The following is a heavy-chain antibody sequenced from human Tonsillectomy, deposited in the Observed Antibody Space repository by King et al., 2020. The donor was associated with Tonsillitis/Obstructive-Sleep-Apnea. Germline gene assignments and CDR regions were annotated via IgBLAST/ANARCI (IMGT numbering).Heavy chain of an antibody. V-gene: IGHV3-23*04. CDR1: GFTFSSYA. Sequence: VQLVESGGGLVQPGGSLRLSCAASGFTFSSYAMSWVRQAPGKGLEWVSGISGSGGTTYYADSVKGRFTISRDNSKKTLYVQMNSLRAEDTAVYYCAKRWDDTRDYYGMDVWGQGTTVTVSS. D-gene: IGHD3-9*01. J-gene: IGHJ6*02. CDR3: AKRWDDTRDYYGMDV. CDR2: ISGSGGTT.